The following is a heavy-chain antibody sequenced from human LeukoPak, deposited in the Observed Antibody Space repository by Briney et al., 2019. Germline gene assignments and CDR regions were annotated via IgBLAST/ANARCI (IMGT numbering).Heavy chain of an antibody. J-gene: IGHJ5*01. CDR1: GYTFVDHY. V-gene: IGHV1-2*02. CDR2: IKPKRSGT. Sequence: ASVNVSCKASGYTFVDHYIHWVGQAPGQGLEWMGWIKPKRSGTTYAEKFEGRVTMTSDPAISTVYMELTSLRSDDTAFYYCAREVKVPGELLGGFDSWGQGSLVTVSS. D-gene: IGHD3-10*01. CDR3: AREVKVPGELLGGFDS.